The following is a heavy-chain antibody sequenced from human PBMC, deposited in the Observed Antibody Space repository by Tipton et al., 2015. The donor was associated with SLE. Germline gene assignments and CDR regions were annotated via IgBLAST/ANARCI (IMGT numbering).Heavy chain of an antibody. CDR2: VYTGGTT. V-gene: IGHV4-4*07. CDR1: GDSITNHY. J-gene: IGHJ6*02. CDR3: ARGTLADSNYWSRIPYAMDV. D-gene: IGHD3-3*01. Sequence: TLSLTCTVSGDSITNHYWTWIRQPAGKGLEWIGHVYTGGTTSYHPSLKSRVTISIETSQNQVSLKMNSVSAADTAVYYCARGTLADSNYWSRIPYAMDVWGQGTTFTVSS.